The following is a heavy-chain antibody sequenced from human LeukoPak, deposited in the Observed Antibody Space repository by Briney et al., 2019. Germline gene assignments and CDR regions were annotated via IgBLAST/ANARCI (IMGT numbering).Heavy chain of an antibody. CDR1: KFTFSSYW. CDR3: TSLGTTMIGGV. J-gene: IGHJ6*04. D-gene: IGHD3-10*02. V-gene: IGHV3-7*01. Sequence: QTGGSLRLSCAASKFTFSSYWMTWVRQAPGKGLEWVANIKQDGSEKYYVDSVKGRFTIYRDNAKNSLYLQTISVRAEDTAVYYCTSLGTTMIGGVWGKGTTVTISS. CDR2: IKQDGSEK.